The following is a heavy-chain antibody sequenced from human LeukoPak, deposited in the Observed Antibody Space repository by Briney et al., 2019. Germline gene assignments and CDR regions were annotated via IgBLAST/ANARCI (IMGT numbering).Heavy chain of an antibody. V-gene: IGHV3-33*06. CDR3: AKDFRGSGYFFDY. CDR1: GFTFSSYG. Sequence: GGSLRLSCAASGFTFSSYGMHWVRQAPGKGLEWVAVIWYDGSNKYYAGSVKGRFTISRDNSKNILYLQMNSLRGEDTAIYYCAKDFRGSGYFFDYWGQGTLVTVSS. J-gene: IGHJ4*02. CDR2: IWYDGSNK. D-gene: IGHD7-27*01.